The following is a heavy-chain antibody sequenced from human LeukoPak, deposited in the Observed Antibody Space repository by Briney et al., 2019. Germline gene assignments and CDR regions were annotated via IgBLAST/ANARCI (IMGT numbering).Heavy chain of an antibody. D-gene: IGHD4-23*01. Sequence: PGGSLSLSCAASGFTFSSYEMNWVRPAHGKGLEWVSYISRSGSTIYYTASMKGRFTISRDNAKKSLFLQINSLRAEDTAVYYCARGSPSYGGIVFDYWGQGTPVTVSS. J-gene: IGHJ4*02. CDR3: ARGSPSYGGIVFDY. CDR1: GFTFSSYE. V-gene: IGHV3-48*03. CDR2: ISRSGSTI.